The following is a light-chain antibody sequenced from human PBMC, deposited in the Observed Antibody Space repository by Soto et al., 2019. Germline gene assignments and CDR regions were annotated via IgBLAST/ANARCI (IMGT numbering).Light chain of an antibody. CDR3: SSYTTSSTRV. CDR2: EVS. J-gene: IGLJ3*02. CDR1: SSDVGNYNY. Sequence: QSALTQPASVSGSPGQSITISCTGTSSDVGNYNYVSWYQQHPGKAPKLMIYEVSNRPSGVSNRFSGSKSGNTASLTISGLQVEDEADYYCSSYTTSSTRVFGGGTQLTVL. V-gene: IGLV2-14*01.